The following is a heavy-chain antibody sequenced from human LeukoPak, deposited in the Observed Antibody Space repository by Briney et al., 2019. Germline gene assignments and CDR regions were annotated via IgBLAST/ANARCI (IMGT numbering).Heavy chain of an antibody. Sequence: SETLSLTCTVSGGSISSYYWSWIRQPPGKGLEWIGYIYYSGSTNYNPSLKSRVTISVDTSKNQFSLKLSSVTAADTAVYYCARHVTPVRPPLGWGQGTLVTVSS. CDR2: IYYSGST. CDR1: GGSISSYY. V-gene: IGHV4-59*08. D-gene: IGHD3-10*01. J-gene: IGHJ4*02. CDR3: ARHVTPVRPPLG.